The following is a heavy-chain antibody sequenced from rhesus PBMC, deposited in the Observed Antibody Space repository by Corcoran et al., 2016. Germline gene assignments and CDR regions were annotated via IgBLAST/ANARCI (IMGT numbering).Heavy chain of an antibody. J-gene: IGHJ4*01. Sequence: EVQLVESGGGLVQLGGSLRLSCAASGFTFSDYYMYWVRQAPGKGLEWVGFIRSNAYGGTAEYAASVKGRFTISRDDSKSIAYLQMSSLKTEDTAVYYCTTGTRVATFDYWGQGVLVTVSS. D-gene: IGHD4-4*01. V-gene: IGHV3-184*01. CDR1: GFTFSDYY. CDR3: TTGTRVATFDY. CDR2: IRSNAYGGTA.